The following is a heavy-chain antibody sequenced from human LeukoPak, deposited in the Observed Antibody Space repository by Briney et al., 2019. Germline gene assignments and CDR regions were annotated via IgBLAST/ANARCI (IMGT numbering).Heavy chain of an antibody. Sequence: SVKVSCKASGGTFSSYAISWVRQAPGQGLEWMGRIIPILGIANYAQKFQGRVTITADKSTSTAYMELSSLRSEDTAVYYCARVSCSSTSCYNSPHFDYWGQGTLVTASS. CDR1: GGTFSSYA. CDR2: IIPILGIA. CDR3: ARVSCSSTSCYNSPHFDY. V-gene: IGHV1-69*04. J-gene: IGHJ4*02. D-gene: IGHD2-2*01.